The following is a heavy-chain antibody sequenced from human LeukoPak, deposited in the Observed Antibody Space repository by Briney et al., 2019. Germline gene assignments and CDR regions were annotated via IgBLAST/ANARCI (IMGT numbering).Heavy chain of an antibody. Sequence: SETLSLTCTVSGGSISSYYWSWIRQPPGKGLEWIGYIYYSGSTNYNPSLKSRVTISVDTSKNQFSLKLSSVTAADTAVYYCARGFTPIPAGVGWFDPWGQGTLVTVSS. CDR2: IYYSGST. CDR3: ARGFTPIPAGVGWFDP. J-gene: IGHJ5*02. CDR1: GGSISSYY. D-gene: IGHD3-3*01. V-gene: IGHV4-59*01.